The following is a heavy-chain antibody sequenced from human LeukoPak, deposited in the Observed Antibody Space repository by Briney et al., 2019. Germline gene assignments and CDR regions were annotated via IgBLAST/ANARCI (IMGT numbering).Heavy chain of an antibody. CDR3: ARDYADSLRNAYCGGDFLGGFDY. J-gene: IGHJ4*02. Sequence: GGSLRLSCAASGFAFSDYYMSWIRQAPGKGLEWVSYISSSGSTIYYADSVKGRFTISRDNSKNTLYLQMNSLRAEDTAVYYCARDYADSLRNAYCGGDFLGGFDYWGQGTLVTVSS. CDR1: GFAFSDYY. D-gene: IGHD2-21*01. CDR2: ISSSGSTI. V-gene: IGHV3-11*04.